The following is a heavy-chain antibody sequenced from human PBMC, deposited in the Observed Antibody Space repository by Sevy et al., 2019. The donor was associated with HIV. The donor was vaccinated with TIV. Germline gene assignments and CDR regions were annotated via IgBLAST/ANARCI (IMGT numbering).Heavy chain of an antibody. Sequence: GGSLRLSCVASGFTFTSYSMNWVRQAPGKGLEWVSSTSSYSRYIYYADSVKGRFTITRDNAKNSLYLQMNSLRADDTAVYYCARDPGDYRPRRFDHWGQGILVTVSS. CDR2: TSSYSRYI. D-gene: IGHD4-4*01. CDR1: GFTFTSYS. V-gene: IGHV3-21*01. CDR3: ARDPGDYRPRRFDH. J-gene: IGHJ4*02.